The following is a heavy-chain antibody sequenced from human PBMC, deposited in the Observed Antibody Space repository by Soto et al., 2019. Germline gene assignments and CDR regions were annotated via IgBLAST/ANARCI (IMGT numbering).Heavy chain of an antibody. CDR3: ARAVRTPYYYYGMDV. CDR1: GGSISSYY. V-gene: IGHV4-59*01. CDR2: IYHSGST. Sequence: QVQLQESGPGLVKPSETLSLTCTVSGGSISSYYWSWIRQPPGKGLEWIGYIYHSGSTSYNPSLKSRGTISVDTSNNQFSLKLNSVTAADTAVYYCARAVRTPYYYYGMDVWGQGTTVSVSS. J-gene: IGHJ6*02. D-gene: IGHD2-15*01.